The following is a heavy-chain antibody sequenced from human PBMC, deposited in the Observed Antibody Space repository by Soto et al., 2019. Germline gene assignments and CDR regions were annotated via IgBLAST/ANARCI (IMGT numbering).Heavy chain of an antibody. CDR3: AKDSATYYDILTGINGDY. Sequence: EVQLLESGGGLVQPGGSLRLSCAASGFTFSSYAMSWVRQAPGKGLEWVSAISGSGGSTYYADSVKGRFTISRDNSKNTLYLQMNSLRAEDTAVYYCAKDSATYYDILTGINGDYWGQGTLVTVSS. CDR2: ISGSGGST. D-gene: IGHD3-9*01. CDR1: GFTFSSYA. V-gene: IGHV3-23*01. J-gene: IGHJ4*02.